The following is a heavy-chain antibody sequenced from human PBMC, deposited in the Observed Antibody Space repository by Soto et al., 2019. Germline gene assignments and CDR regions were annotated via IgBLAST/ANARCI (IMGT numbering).Heavy chain of an antibody. V-gene: IGHV3-7*03. J-gene: IGHJ6*02. D-gene: IGHD3-10*01. CDR1: GFTFSSYW. CDR3: ARNPPMTRGNGMDV. CDR2: MKQDGIEK. Sequence: EVQLVESGGGLVQPGGSLRLSCAASGFTFSSYWMSWVRQAPGKGLEWVASMKQDGIEKYYVDTVKGRFTIPRDNAKKSLYLQMNSLRPEDTTVYYCARNPPMTRGNGMDVWGQGTTVTVSS.